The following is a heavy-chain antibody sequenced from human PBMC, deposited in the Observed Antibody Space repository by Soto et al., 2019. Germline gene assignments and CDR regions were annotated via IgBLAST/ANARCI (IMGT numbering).Heavy chain of an antibody. CDR1: GGSFTSNNW. J-gene: IGHJ4*02. D-gene: IGHD1-7*01. V-gene: IGHV4-4*02. Sequence: QVQLQESGPGLVKPSGTLSLTCAVSGGSFTSNNWWTWVRQPPRQGLEWIGEIYRTGSTNYNPSLKCRVTISLDKSEHQFSLKVTSLTAADTAVYYCASRDPGTSVDYWGQGTLVTVSS. CDR2: IYRTGST. CDR3: ASRDPGTSVDY.